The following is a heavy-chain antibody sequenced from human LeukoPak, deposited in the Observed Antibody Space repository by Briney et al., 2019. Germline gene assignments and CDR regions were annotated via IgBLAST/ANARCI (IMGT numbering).Heavy chain of an antibody. CDR1: GGSFSGYY. CDR3: ARDPLCCSSTSY. V-gene: IGHV4-34*01. D-gene: IGHD2-2*01. Sequence: SETLSLTCAVYGGSFSGYYWSWIRQPPGKGLEWIGEINHSGSTNYNPSLKSRVTISVDTSKNQFSLKLSSVTAADTAVYYCARDPLCCSSTSYWGQGTLVTVSS. CDR2: INHSGST. J-gene: IGHJ4*02.